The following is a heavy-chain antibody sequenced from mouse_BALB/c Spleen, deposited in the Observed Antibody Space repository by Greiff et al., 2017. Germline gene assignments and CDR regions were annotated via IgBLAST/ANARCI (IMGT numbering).Heavy chain of an antibody. J-gene: IGHJ2*01. CDR3: TRDGNYPY. CDR1: GYTFTSYW. D-gene: IGHD2-1*01. V-gene: IGHV1-69*02. CDR2: IYPSDSYT. Sequence: QVQLKQPGAELVRPGASVKLSCKASGYTFTSYWINWVKQRPGQGLEWIGNIYPSDSYTNYNQKFKDKATLTVDKSSSTAYMQLSSPTSEDAAVYYCTRDGNYPYWGQGTTLTVSS.